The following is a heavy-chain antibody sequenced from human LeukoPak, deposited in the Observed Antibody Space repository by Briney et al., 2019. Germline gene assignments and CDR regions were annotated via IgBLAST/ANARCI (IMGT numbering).Heavy chain of an antibody. CDR3: ARSTSSSWTGTAFDY. V-gene: IGHV3-9*01. D-gene: IGHD6-13*01. J-gene: IGHJ4*02. CDR1: GFTFDDYA. Sequence: GRSLRLSCAASGFTFDDYAMHWVRQAPGKGLGWVSGISWNSGSIGYADSVKGRFTISRDNAKNSLYLQMNSLRAEDTALYYCARSTSSSWTGTAFDYWGQGTLVTVSS. CDR2: ISWNSGSI.